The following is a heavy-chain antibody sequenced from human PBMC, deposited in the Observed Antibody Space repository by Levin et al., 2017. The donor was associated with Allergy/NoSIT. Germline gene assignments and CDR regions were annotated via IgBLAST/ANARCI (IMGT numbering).Heavy chain of an antibody. CDR1: VGSFRDSY. CDR3: ASRPYSSGVGYYYGRDV. D-gene: IGHD6-19*01. J-gene: IGHJ6*02. V-gene: IGHV4-34*01. Sequence: SQTLSLPCAVYVGSFRDSYWNWFRQSPGKGLEWIGEINHSGRTNYHPSLKSRVTILVDTSKNQFSLRLNSLTAADTAVYSGASRPYSSGVGYYYGRDVSGQGTTVTGSS. CDR2: INHSGRT.